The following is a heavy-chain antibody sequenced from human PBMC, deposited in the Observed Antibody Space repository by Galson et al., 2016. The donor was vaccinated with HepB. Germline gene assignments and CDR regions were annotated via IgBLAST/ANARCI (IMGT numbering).Heavy chain of an antibody. CDR3: ARARMVDSGSYYPDYYSYYYMDV. Sequence: SLRLSCAASGFSFSSYAMHWLRQAPGKGLEWVAVISSDGSNKYYADSVKGRFTISRDNSKSTLFMQMNSLRVEDTAVYYCARARMVDSGSYYPDYYSYYYMDVWGKGTTVTVSS. CDR1: GFSFSSYA. V-gene: IGHV3-30-3*01. CDR2: ISSDGSNK. D-gene: IGHD1-26*01. J-gene: IGHJ6*03.